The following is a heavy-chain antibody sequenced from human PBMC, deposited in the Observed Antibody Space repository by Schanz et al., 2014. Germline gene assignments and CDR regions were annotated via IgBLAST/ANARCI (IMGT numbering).Heavy chain of an antibody. J-gene: IGHJ4*02. CDR1: GFTFSSYA. CDR2: ISGSGGDDT. D-gene: IGHD3-3*01. V-gene: IGHV3-23*04. CDR3: VRDSFFAFDY. Sequence: VQLVESGGGVVQPGRSLRLSCAASGFTFSSYAMSWVRQAPGKGLEWVSAISGSGGDDTYYADSVKGRFTISRDNSKNTVHLQMNSLRAEDTAVYYCVRDSFFAFDYWGQGTLVTVSS.